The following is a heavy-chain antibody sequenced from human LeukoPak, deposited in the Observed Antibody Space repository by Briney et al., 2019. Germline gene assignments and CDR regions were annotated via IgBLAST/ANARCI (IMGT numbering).Heavy chain of an antibody. CDR1: GFTFSSYW. D-gene: IGHD2-2*01. CDR2: IKQDGSEK. CDR3: ARDRRCSGTSCYYFDY. J-gene: IGHJ4*02. V-gene: IGHV3-7*04. Sequence: GGSLRLSCAASGFTFSSYWMTWVRQAPGKGLEWVANIKQDGSEKYYVDSVKGRFTISRDNAKNSLYLQMNSLRAEDTAVYYCARDRRCSGTSCYYFDYWGQGTLVTVSP.